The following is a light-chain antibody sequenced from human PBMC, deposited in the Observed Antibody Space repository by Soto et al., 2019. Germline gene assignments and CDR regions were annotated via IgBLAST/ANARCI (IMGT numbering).Light chain of an antibody. CDR3: QQYTSYSGMYT. CDR2: DAS. Sequence: DIQMTQSPSTLSASVGDRVTITCRASQSISSWLAWYQQKPGKAPNLLIYDASSLESGVPSRCNGSGSGTEFTLTIISLQPDDFATYYCQQYTSYSGMYTFGQGIKLEIK. J-gene: IGKJ2*01. CDR1: QSISSW. V-gene: IGKV1-5*01.